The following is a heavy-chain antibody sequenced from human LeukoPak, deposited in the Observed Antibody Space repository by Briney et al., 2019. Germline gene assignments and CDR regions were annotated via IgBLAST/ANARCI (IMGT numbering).Heavy chain of an antibody. CDR3: AKDPNGDYIGAFDF. J-gene: IGHJ3*01. D-gene: IGHD4-17*01. CDR1: AFSFSKFA. CDR2: ITANGGYT. Sequence: PGGSLILSCAASAFSFSKFALIWVRQAPGKGLEWVSAITANGGYTLYADAVKGRFTVSRDNSKNTLYLQINSLRPEDTAMYYCAKDPNGDYIGAFDFWGQGTMVTVSS. V-gene: IGHV3-23*01.